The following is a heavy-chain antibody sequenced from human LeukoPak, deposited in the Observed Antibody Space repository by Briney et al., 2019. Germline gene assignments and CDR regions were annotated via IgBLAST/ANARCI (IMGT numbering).Heavy chain of an antibody. Sequence: GGSMRLSCEASTFTFSTYGMHWVRQAPGKGLEWVSFIWYDGSNKYYADSVKGRFTISRDNSKNTLYLQMNSLRAEDTAVYYCARGGSFYPDYWGQGTLVTVSS. CDR1: TFTFSTYG. CDR2: IWYDGSNK. CDR3: ARGGSFYPDY. V-gene: IGHV3-33*01. D-gene: IGHD1-26*01. J-gene: IGHJ4*02.